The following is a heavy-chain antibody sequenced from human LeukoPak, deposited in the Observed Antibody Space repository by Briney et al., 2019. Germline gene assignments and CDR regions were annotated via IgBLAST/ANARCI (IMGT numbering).Heavy chain of an antibody. D-gene: IGHD3-10*01. Sequence: AGGSLRLSCAASGFTFSSYAMSWVRRAPGKGLEWVSAISGSGGSTYYADSVKGRFTISRDNSKNTLYLQMKSLRAEDTAGYYCAKLIAVGDYDYWGQGTLVTVSS. V-gene: IGHV3-23*01. CDR1: GFTFSSYA. J-gene: IGHJ4*02. CDR3: AKLIAVGDYDY. CDR2: ISGSGGST.